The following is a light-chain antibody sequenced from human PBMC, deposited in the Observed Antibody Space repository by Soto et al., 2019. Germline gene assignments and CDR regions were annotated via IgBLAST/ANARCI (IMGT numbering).Light chain of an antibody. CDR1: QTISSW. Sequence: DIRITQSPSTLSGSVGDRVTITCRASQTISSWLAWYQQKPGKAPKLLIYKASSLESGVPSRFSGSGSGTEFTLTISSLQPDDFATYYCQQYNSYSTFGQGTRLEIK. V-gene: IGKV1-5*03. CDR2: KAS. J-gene: IGKJ5*01. CDR3: QQYNSYST.